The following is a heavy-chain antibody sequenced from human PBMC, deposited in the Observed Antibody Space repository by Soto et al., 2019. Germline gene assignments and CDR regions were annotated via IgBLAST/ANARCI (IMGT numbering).Heavy chain of an antibody. D-gene: IGHD3-10*01. V-gene: IGHV3-74*02. CDR3: GRIRGDAVDS. CDR2: ISPDGSIP. Sequence: EVQLVESGGGLIQPGGSLRLSCAVSGFTVSNYWMHWVRQAPGKGLVGVSTISPDGSIPDYAYDVNGRIAIYRDNAKSTLFLQINSLRAEDTAVYYCGRIRGDAVDSWGQGTLVTVSS. J-gene: IGHJ4*02. CDR1: GFTVSNYW.